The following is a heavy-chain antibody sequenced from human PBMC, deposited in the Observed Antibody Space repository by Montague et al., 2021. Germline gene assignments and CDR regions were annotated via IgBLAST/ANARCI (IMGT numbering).Heavy chain of an antibody. CDR3: TKDQDDYGDYVDWVDT. Sequence: SLRLSCAASGFPFSSYAMSWVRQAPGKGLKWVSSITSGGSTYYADSVTGRFTISRDNSKNTLYLQMNSLRAEDTAVYYCTKDQDDYGDYVDWVDTLGQGTLVTVSS. D-gene: IGHD4-17*01. V-gene: IGHV3-23*01. CDR1: GFPFSSYA. CDR2: ITSGGST. J-gene: IGHJ5*02.